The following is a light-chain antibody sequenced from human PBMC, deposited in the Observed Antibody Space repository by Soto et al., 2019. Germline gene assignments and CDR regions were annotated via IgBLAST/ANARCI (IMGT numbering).Light chain of an antibody. CDR2: GAS. V-gene: IGKV3-15*01. CDR3: QQYNNWPRT. Sequence: EKVMTQSPATLSVSPGERATLSCRASQSISGNLAWYQQKPGQAPRLLIFGASTRATGIPARFSGSGSGTEFTLTISSLQSEDFAVYYCQQYNNWPRTFGQGTKVEIK. CDR1: QSISGN. J-gene: IGKJ1*01.